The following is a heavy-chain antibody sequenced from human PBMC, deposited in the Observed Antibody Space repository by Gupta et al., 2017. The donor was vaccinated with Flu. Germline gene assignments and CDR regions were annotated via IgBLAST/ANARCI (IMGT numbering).Heavy chain of an antibody. J-gene: IGHJ3*02. CDR1: GYTFTGYY. V-gene: IGHV1-2*02. Sequence: GAEVKKPGASVKVSCKASGYTFTGYYMHWVRQAPGQGLEWMGWVNPNSGGTNYAQKFQGRVTMTRDTSISTAYMELSRLRSDDTAVYYCARTGGDSSSWAFDIWGQGTMVTVSS. CDR3: ARTGGDSSSWAFDI. D-gene: IGHD6-6*01. CDR2: VNPNSGGT.